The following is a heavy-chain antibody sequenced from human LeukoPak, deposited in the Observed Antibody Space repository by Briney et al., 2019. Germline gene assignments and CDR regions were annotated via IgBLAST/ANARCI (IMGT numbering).Heavy chain of an antibody. Sequence: GRSLRLSCAASGFTFSSYGMHWVRQAPGKGLEWVAVISYDGSNKYYADSVKGRFTISRDNSKNTLYLQMNSLRAEDTAVYYCAKDRQWLVQFFSDYWGRGTLVTVSS. J-gene: IGHJ4*02. V-gene: IGHV3-30*18. CDR3: AKDRQWLVQFFSDY. CDR1: GFTFSSYG. CDR2: ISYDGSNK. D-gene: IGHD6-19*01.